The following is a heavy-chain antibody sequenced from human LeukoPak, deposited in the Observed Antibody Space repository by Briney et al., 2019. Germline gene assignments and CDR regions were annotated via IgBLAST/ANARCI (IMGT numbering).Heavy chain of an antibody. CDR3: AKSGYNRFDY. CDR1: GFTFSSYA. Sequence: GGSLRLPCVASGFTFSSYAMSWVRQAPGKGLEWVSAISGSGSSGGSTYYADSVKGRFTISRDNSKNTLYLQMNSLRAEDTAVYYCAKSGYNRFDYWGQGTLVTVSS. CDR2: ISGSGSSGGST. J-gene: IGHJ4*02. V-gene: IGHV3-23*01. D-gene: IGHD5-24*01.